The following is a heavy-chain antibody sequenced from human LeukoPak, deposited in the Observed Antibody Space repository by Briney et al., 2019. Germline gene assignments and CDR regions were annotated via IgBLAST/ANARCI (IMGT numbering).Heavy chain of an antibody. J-gene: IGHJ3*02. Sequence: GGSLRLSCAASGFNFGSYDMNWVRQAPGKGLEYVSTINTDGSNTWYADSVKGRFTISRDNSKSTVFLQMNNLRHEDTATYYCAKRVNGAFDIWGQGTMVSVSS. CDR3: AKRVNGAFDI. CDR1: GFNFGSYD. CDR2: INTDGSNT. V-gene: IGHV3-23*01.